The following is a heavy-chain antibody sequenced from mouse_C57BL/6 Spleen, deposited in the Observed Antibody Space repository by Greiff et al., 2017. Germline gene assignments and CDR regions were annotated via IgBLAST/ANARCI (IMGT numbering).Heavy chain of an antibody. CDR1: GFTFSDYY. CDR2: ISNGGGST. D-gene: IGHD4-1*01. Sequence: EVQLVESGGGLVQPGGSLKLSCAASGFTFSDYYMYWVRQTPEKRLEWVAYISNGGGSTYYPDTVKGRFTISRDNAKNTLYLQMSRLKSEDTAMYYCARGDLGRGFDYWGQGTTLTVSS. J-gene: IGHJ2*01. CDR3: ARGDLGRGFDY. V-gene: IGHV5-12*01.